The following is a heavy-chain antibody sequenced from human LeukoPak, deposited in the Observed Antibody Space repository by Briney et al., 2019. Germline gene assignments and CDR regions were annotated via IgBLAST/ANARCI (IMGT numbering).Heavy chain of an antibody. J-gene: IGHJ6*02. Sequence: GGSLRLSCAASGFTVSSNYMSWVRQAPGKGLEWVSVIYSGGSTYYADSVKGRFTISRDNSKITQYLQMNSLRAEDTAVYYCARDPDGDYCMDVWGQGTTVTVSS. CDR3: ARDPDGDYCMDV. CDR2: IYSGGST. V-gene: IGHV3-66*01. CDR1: GFTVSSNY. D-gene: IGHD4-17*01.